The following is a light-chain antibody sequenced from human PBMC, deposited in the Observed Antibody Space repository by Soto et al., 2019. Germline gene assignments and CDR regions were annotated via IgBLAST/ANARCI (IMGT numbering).Light chain of an antibody. CDR1: QSVSSN. CDR3: RNYNSWRPWT. V-gene: IGKV3-15*01. CDR2: GAS. J-gene: IGKJ1*01. Sequence: EIVMTQSPATLSVSPGERATLYCRASQSVSSNLAWYQQKPGQAPRLLIYGASTRATGIPARFSGSGSGTEFTLTISSLRSEDFSIYYCRNYNSWRPWTFGQGTKVEIK.